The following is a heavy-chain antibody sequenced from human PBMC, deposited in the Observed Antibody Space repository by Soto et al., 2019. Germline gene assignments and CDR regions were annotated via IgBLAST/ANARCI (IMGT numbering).Heavy chain of an antibody. CDR3: ARDLDSNPTIAGY. CDR2: MNPNSGNT. V-gene: IGHV1-8*01. Sequence: GASVKVSCKASGYTFTSYDINWVRQATGQGLEWMGWMNPNSGNTGYAQKFQGRVTMTRNTSISTAYMELSSLRSEDTAVYYCARDLDSNPTIAGYWGQGTLVTVSS. J-gene: IGHJ4*02. D-gene: IGHD4-4*01. CDR1: GYTFTSYD.